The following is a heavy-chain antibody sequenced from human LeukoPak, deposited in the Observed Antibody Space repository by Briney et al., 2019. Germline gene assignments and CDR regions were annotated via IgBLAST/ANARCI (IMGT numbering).Heavy chain of an antibody. CDR2: ISSSSSYI. J-gene: IGHJ4*02. V-gene: IGHV3-21*01. D-gene: IGHD3-22*01. Sequence: PGGALRLSCAASGFTFSSYSMNWVRQAPGKGLEWVSSISSSSSYIYYADSVKGRFTISRDNAKNSLYLQMNSLRAEDTAVYYCGRDSTSGHYWTLWGQGTLVTVSS. CDR3: GRDSTSGHYWTL. CDR1: GFTFSSYS.